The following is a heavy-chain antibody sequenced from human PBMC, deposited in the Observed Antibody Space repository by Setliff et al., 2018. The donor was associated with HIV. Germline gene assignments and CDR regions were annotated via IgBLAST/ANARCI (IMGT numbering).Heavy chain of an antibody. Sequence: GGSLRLSCAASGFAFDNYCMTWVRQAPGKGLEWVSAIGGSTGSTYYADSVKGRFTISTDNSKNTLYLQMNSLRAEDTAVYYCAKGDSSSEGMDVWGKGATVTVSS. D-gene: IGHD6-13*01. V-gene: IGHV3-23*01. J-gene: IGHJ6*03. CDR3: AKGDSSSEGMDV. CDR2: IGGSTGST. CDR1: GFAFDNYC.